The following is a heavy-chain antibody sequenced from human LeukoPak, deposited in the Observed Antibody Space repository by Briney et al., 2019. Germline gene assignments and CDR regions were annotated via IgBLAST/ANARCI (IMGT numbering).Heavy chain of an antibody. CDR1: GGSISSYY. CDR3: ARLSSGYYPIDY. CDR2: IYHSGST. J-gene: IGHJ4*02. Sequence: SETLSLTCTVSGGSISSYYWSWLRQPPGKGLEWIGSIYHSGSTYYNPSLKSRVTISVDTSKNQFSLKLSSVTAADTAVYYCARLSSGYYPIDYWGQGTLVTVSS. V-gene: IGHV4-59*08. D-gene: IGHD3-22*01.